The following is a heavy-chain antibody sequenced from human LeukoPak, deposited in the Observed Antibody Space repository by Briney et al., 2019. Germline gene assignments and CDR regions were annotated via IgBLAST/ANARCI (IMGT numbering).Heavy chain of an antibody. CDR3: ARYYYDSSGYSGIDAFDI. J-gene: IGHJ3*02. D-gene: IGHD3-22*01. CDR1: GGSISSYY. Sequence: SETLSLTCTVSGGSISSYYWSWVRQPPGKGLEWIGCIYYSGSTNYNPSLKSRVTISVDTSKNQFSLKLSSVTAADTAVYYCARYYYDSSGYSGIDAFDIWGQGTMVTVSS. V-gene: IGHV4-59*01. CDR2: IYYSGST.